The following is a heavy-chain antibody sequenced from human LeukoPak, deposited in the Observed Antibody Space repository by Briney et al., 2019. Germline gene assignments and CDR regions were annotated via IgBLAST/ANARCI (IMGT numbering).Heavy chain of an antibody. CDR3: ARDGLVQGGNSSSRIDY. CDR2: IRYDGSRK. CDR1: GFTFSSYD. D-gene: IGHD6-13*01. Sequence: GGSLRLSCAASGFTFSSYDMNWVRQAPGKGLEWVAFIRYDGSRKYYADSVKGRFTISRDNSKNTVYLQMNSLRSDDTAVYYCARDGLVQGGNSSSRIDYWGQGTLVTVSS. V-gene: IGHV3-30*02. J-gene: IGHJ4*02.